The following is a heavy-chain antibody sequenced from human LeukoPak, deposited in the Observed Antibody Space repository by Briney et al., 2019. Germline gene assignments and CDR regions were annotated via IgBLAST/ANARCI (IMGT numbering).Heavy chain of an antibody. V-gene: IGHV4-39*01. CDR3: ARHGSGSYNY. Sequence: SETLSLTCTVSGGSLSSSSSYWGWIRQPPGKGLEWIGNIYYSGSTYYNPSLKSPVTIYVATSKNQLSLKLSSVTAADTAVYYCARHGSGSYNYWGQGTLVTVSS. CDR2: IYYSGST. CDR1: GGSLSSSSSY. D-gene: IGHD3-10*01. J-gene: IGHJ4*02.